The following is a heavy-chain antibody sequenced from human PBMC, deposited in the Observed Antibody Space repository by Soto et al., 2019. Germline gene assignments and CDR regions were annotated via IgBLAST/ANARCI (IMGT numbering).Heavy chain of an antibody. J-gene: IGHJ2*01. D-gene: IGHD2-2*01. CDR1: VFCISIGYYC. V-gene: IGHV4-30-4*01. CDR3: DRGNCSSSCKVLWLLDL. Sequence: SSSXSLSCTVAVFCISIGYYCLRWIRHPPGKGLEWIGYIYYSGITYYNPSLKSRFTISVDTSKNQFSLKLTSVTDADTAVYYCDRGNCSSSCKVLWLLDLWGRGTLLIVYS. CDR2: IYYSGIT.